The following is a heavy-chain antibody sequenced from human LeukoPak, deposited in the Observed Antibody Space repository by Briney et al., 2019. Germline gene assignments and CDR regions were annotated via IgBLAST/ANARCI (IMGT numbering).Heavy chain of an antibody. CDR1: GGSISSYY. J-gene: IGHJ6*02. Sequence: KPSETLSLTCTVSGGSISSYYWSWIRQPPGKGLEWIGYVYYSGSTNYNPSLKSRVTISVDTSKNQFPLKLSSVTAADTAVYYCARDLGYCSRTSCGYYYYGMDVWGQGTTVTVSS. CDR2: VYYSGST. V-gene: IGHV4-59*01. CDR3: ARDLGYCSRTSCGYYYYGMDV. D-gene: IGHD2-2*01.